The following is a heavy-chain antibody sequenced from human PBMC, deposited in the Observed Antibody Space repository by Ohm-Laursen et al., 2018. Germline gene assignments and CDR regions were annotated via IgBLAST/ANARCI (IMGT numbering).Heavy chain of an antibody. D-gene: IGHD6-13*01. CDR2: IWYDGSNK. Sequence: SLRLSCAASGFTFSSYEMNWVRQAPGKGLEWVAVIWYDGSNKYYADSVKGRFTISRDNSKNTLYLQMNSLRAEDTAVYYCARDLGVTDTPYSSSWYLTYYYGMDVWGQGTTVTVSS. J-gene: IGHJ6*02. V-gene: IGHV3-33*08. CDR3: ARDLGVTDTPYSSSWYLTYYYGMDV. CDR1: GFTFSSYE.